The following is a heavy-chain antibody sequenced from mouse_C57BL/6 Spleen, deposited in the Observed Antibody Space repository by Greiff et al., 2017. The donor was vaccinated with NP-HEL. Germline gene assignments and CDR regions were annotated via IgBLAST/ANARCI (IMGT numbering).Heavy chain of an antibody. Sequence: EVQLQQSGAELVRPGASVKLSCTASGFNIKDDYMHWVKQRPEQGLEWIGWIDPENGDTEYASKFQGKATITADTSSNTAYLQLSSLTSEDTAVYDCTTRDYQAWFAYWGQGTLVTVSA. CDR2: IDPENGDT. D-gene: IGHD5-5*01. CDR1: GFNIKDDY. J-gene: IGHJ3*01. CDR3: TTRDYQAWFAY. V-gene: IGHV14-4*01.